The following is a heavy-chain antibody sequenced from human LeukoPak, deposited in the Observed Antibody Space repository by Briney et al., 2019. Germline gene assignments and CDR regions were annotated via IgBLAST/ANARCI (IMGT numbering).Heavy chain of an antibody. V-gene: IGHV1-8*01. CDR2: MNPNSGNT. D-gene: IGHD3-3*01. J-gene: IGHJ6*03. CDR3: ARGLYDFWSGYYWGDYYYYYMDV. Sequence: ASVKVSCKASGYTFTSYDINWVRQATGQGLEWMGGMNPNSGNTGYAQKFQGRVTMTRNTSISTAYMELSSLRSEDTAVYYCARGLYDFWSGYYWGDYYYYYMDVWGKGTTVTVSS. CDR1: GYTFTSYD.